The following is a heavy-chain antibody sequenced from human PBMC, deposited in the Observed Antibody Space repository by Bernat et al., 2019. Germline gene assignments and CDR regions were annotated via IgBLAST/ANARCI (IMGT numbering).Heavy chain of an antibody. CDR3: AREHLDSDDILTGYYTPYYFDY. Sequence: QVQLVESGGGVVQPGRSLRLSCAASGFTFSSYGMHWVCQAPGKGLEWVAVIWYDGSNKYYADSVKGRFTISRDNSKNTLYLQMNSLRAEDTAVYYCAREHLDSDDILTGYYTPYYFDYWGQGTLVTVSS. V-gene: IGHV3-33*01. CDR2: IWYDGSNK. J-gene: IGHJ4*02. CDR1: GFTFSSYG. D-gene: IGHD3-9*01.